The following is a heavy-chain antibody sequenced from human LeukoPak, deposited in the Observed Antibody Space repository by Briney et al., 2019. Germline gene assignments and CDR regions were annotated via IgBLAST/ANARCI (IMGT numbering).Heavy chain of an antibody. Sequence: GGSLRLSCAASGFTFSSYWMSWVRQAAGKGREWVANIKQDGSEKYYVDSVKGRFTISRDNAKNSLYLQMNSLRAEDTAVYYCARSYYDILTGYYGPGYWGQGTLVTVSS. CDR2: IKQDGSEK. J-gene: IGHJ4*02. CDR1: GFTFSSYW. D-gene: IGHD3-9*01. CDR3: ARSYYDILTGYYGPGY. V-gene: IGHV3-7*01.